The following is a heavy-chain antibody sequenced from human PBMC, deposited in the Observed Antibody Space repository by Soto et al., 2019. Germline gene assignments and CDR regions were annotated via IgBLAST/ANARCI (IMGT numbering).Heavy chain of an antibody. V-gene: IGHV3-9*01. Sequence: EVQLVESGGGLVQPGRSLRLSCAASGFIFDDYAMHWVRQAPGKGLEWVSVISGNSGSLGYADSVKGRFTISRDNAKNSLYLQMNGLRAEDTALYYCAKDRYSSSAYYFYGMDGWGQGTMVTVSS. J-gene: IGHJ6*02. CDR3: AKDRYSSSAYYFYGMDG. CDR2: ISGNSGSL. D-gene: IGHD5-18*01. CDR1: GFIFDDYA.